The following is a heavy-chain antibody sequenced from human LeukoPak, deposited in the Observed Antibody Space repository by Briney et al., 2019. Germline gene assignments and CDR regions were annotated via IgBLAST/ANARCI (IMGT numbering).Heavy chain of an antibody. Sequence: ASVKVSCKASGYTFTSYVISWVRQAPGQGREWMGWISAYNGNTNYAQKLQGRVTMTTDTSTSTAYMELRSLRSDDTAVYYCARECYGSGSYSEGRFFDYWGQGTLVTVSS. CDR2: ISAYNGNT. CDR3: ARECYGSGSYSEGRFFDY. V-gene: IGHV1-18*01. D-gene: IGHD3-10*01. CDR1: GYTFTSYV. J-gene: IGHJ4*02.